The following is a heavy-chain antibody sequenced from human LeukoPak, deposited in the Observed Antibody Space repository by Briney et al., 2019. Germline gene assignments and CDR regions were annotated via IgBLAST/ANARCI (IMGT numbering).Heavy chain of an antibody. CDR2: IKSKTDGGTT. CDR1: GFTFSSYG. Sequence: GGSLRLSCAASGFTFSSYGMNWVRQAPGKGLEWVGRIKSKTDGGTTDYAAPVKGRFTISRDDSKNTLYLQMNSLKTEDTAVYYCTTDHIILRSTRGGQGTLVTVSS. CDR3: TTDHIILRSTR. D-gene: IGHD4-17*01. J-gene: IGHJ4*02. V-gene: IGHV3-15*01.